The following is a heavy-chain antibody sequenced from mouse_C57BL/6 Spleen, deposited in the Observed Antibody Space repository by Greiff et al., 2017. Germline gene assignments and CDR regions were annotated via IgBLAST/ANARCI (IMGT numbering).Heavy chain of an antibody. J-gene: IGHJ1*03. V-gene: IGHV5-16*01. CDR3: ARDYSDLLYFDV. D-gene: IGHD2-12*01. CDR1: GFTFSDYY. Sequence: EVQLVESEGGLVQPGSSMKLSCTASGFTFSDYYMAWVRQVPEKGLEWVANINYDGSSTYYLDYLKSRFIISRDNAKNILYLQMSSLKSEDTATYFCARDYSDLLYFDVWGTGTTVTVSS. CDR2: INYDGSST.